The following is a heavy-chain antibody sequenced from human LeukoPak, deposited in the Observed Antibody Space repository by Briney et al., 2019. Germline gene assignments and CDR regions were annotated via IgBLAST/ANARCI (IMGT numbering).Heavy chain of an antibody. CDR3: ARNRYYYGSGNYGVPNWFDP. CDR2: LYYSGST. J-gene: IGHJ5*02. CDR1: GGSISSTTYY. V-gene: IGHV4-39*01. Sequence: SETLSLTCSVSGGSISSTTYYWGWIRQPPGKGLEWIGSLYYSGSTYYNPSLKSRVTISIDTSKNQFSLNLNSVTAADTAVYYCARNRYYYGSGNYGVPNWFDPWGQGTLVTVSS. D-gene: IGHD3-10*01.